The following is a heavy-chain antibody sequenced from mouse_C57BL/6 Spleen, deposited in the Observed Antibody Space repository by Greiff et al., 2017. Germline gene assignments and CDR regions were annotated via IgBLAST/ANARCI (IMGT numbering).Heavy chain of an antibody. D-gene: IGHD2-4*01. J-gene: IGHJ2*01. CDR3: ARTLYDYKYYFDY. CDR1: GFTFSDYG. V-gene: IGHV5-17*01. Sequence: EVMLVESGGGLVKPGGSLKLSCAASGFTFSDYGMHWVRQAPEKGLEWVAYISSGSSTIYYADTVKGRFTISRDNAKNTLFLQMTSLRSEDTAMYYCARTLYDYKYYFDYWGQGTTLTVSS. CDR2: ISSGSSTI.